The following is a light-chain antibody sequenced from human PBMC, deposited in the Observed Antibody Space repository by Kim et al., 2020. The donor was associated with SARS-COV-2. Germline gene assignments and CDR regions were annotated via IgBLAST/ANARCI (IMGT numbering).Light chain of an antibody. CDR3: AAWDGSLNGMV. V-gene: IGLV1-36*01. Sequence: QPVLTQPPSVSEAPHQRVTISCSGSTSNIGSNAVNWYQQVPGKSPKLLIYFDDLLPSGVSDRFSGYKSGTSASLAISGLQSEDEGDYYCAAWDGSLNGMVFGGGTQLTVL. CDR2: FDD. J-gene: IGLJ3*02. CDR1: TSNIGSNA.